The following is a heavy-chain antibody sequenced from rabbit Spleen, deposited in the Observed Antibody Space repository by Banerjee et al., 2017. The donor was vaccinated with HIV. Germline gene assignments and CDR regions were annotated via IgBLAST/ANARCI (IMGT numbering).Heavy chain of an antibody. J-gene: IGHJ6*01. V-gene: IGHV1S40*01. D-gene: IGHD4-1*01. CDR1: GFSFSSRYY. CDR2: INGITGKA. Sequence: QSLEESGGDLVKPGASLTLTCTASGFSFSSRYYMCWVRQAPGKGLEWIACINGITGKAVYASWAKGRFTFSKTSSTTVTLQMTSLTAADTATYFCARDLDGVIGWIFGWWGPGTLVTVS. CDR3: ARDLDGVIGWIFGW.